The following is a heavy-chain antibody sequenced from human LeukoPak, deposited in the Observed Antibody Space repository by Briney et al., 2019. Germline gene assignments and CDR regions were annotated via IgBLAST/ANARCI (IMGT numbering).Heavy chain of an antibody. CDR1: GYTCTSYG. J-gene: IGHJ4*02. CDR2: ISAYNGNT. Sequence: ASVKASCKASGYTCTSYGISWVRQAPGQGLEWMGWISAYNGNTNYAQKLQGRVTMTTDTSTSTAYMELRSLRSDDTAVYYCARVIILPVYSSSSPDYWGQGTLVTVSS. D-gene: IGHD6-6*01. CDR3: ARVIILPVYSSSSPDY. V-gene: IGHV1-18*01.